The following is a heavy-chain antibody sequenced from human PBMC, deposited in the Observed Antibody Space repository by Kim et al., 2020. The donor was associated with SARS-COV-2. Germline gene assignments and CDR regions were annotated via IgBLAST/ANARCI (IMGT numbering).Heavy chain of an antibody. D-gene: IGHD3-9*01. CDR3: ARAGYIDAHDILTGYPDC. CDR1: GGTFSSYA. V-gene: IGHV1-69*13. Sequence: SVKVSCKASGGTFSSYAISWVRQAPGQGLEWMGGIIPIFGTANYAQKFQGRVTITADESTSTAYMELSSLRSEDTAVYYCARAGYIDAHDILTGYPDCWGQGTLVTVSS. J-gene: IGHJ4*02. CDR2: IIPIFGTA.